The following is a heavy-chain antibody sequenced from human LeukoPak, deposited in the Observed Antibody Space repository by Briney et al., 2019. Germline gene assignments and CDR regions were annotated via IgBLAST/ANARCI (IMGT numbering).Heavy chain of an antibody. J-gene: IGHJ4*02. CDR3: ARDGRGYFDY. CDR1: GGSISSYY. Sequence: SETLSLTCTVSGGSISSYYWSWFRQPPGKGLEWIGYIYYSGSTNYNPSLKSRVTISVDTSKNQFSLKLSSVTAADTAVYYCARDGRGYFDYWGQGTLVTVSS. V-gene: IGHV4-59*01. CDR2: IYYSGST.